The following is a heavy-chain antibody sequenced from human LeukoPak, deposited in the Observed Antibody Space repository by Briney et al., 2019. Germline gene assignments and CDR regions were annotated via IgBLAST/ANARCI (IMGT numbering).Heavy chain of an antibody. D-gene: IGHD2-21*01. CDR3: ARGGDTFDY. V-gene: IGHV4-59*01. CDR2: FYYSGST. Sequence: SETLSLTCTVSGGSISSYYWSWIRQPPGKGLEWIGYFYYSGSTNYNPSLKSRVTISVDTSKNQFSLKLNSVTAADTAVYYCARGGDTFDYWGQGTLVTVSS. CDR1: GGSISSYY. J-gene: IGHJ4*02.